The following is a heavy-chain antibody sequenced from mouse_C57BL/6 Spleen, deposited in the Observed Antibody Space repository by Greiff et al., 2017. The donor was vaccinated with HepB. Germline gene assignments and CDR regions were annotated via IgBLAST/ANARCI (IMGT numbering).Heavy chain of an antibody. V-gene: IGHV1-4*01. CDR1: GYTFTSYT. CDR2: INPSSGYT. CDR3: ARDYGSSYLAY. J-gene: IGHJ3*01. D-gene: IGHD1-1*01. Sequence: VQGVESGAELARPGASVKMSCKASGYTFTSYTMHWVKQRPGQGLEWIGYINPSSGYTKYNQKFKDKATLTADKSSSTAYMQLSSLTSEDSAVYYCARDYGSSYLAYWGQGTLVTVSA.